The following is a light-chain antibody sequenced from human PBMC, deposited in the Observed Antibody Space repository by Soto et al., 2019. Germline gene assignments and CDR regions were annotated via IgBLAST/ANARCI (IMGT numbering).Light chain of an antibody. V-gene: IGLV2-8*01. CDR1: SSDVGSYNR. CDR3: SSYAGSNNLGV. J-gene: IGLJ3*02. CDR2: EVS. Sequence: QSVLTQPPSVSGSPGQSVTISCTGTSSDVGSYNRVSWYQQPPGTAPKLMIYEVSKRPSGVPDRFSGSKSGNTASLTVSGLQAEDEADYYCSSYAGSNNLGVFGGGTKLTVL.